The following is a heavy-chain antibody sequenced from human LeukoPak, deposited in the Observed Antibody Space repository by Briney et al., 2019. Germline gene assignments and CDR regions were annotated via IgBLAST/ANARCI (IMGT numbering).Heavy chain of an antibody. V-gene: IGHV3-21*01. D-gene: IGHD5/OR15-5a*01. CDR3: TSDASTSWRSDY. CDR2: ISSGSSYI. Sequence: GGSLRLSRAASGFTFSSYSMNWVRQAPGKGLEWVSSISSGSSYIYYADSVKGRFTISRDNAKNSLFLQMNSLRAEDTAVYYCTSDASTSWRSDYWGQGTLVTVSS. J-gene: IGHJ4*02. CDR1: GFTFSSYS.